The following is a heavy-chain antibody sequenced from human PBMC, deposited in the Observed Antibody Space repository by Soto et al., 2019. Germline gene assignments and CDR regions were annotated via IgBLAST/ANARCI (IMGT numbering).Heavy chain of an antibody. CDR2: IYHSGST. CDR1: GGSISSGGYS. Sequence: PSETLSLTCAVSGGSISSGGYSWSWIRQPPGKGLEWIGYIYHSGSTYYNPSLKSRVTISVDRSKNQFSLKLSSVTAADTAVYYCARATQMGYCSGGSCLVNWGQGTLVTVSS. J-gene: IGHJ4*02. D-gene: IGHD2-15*01. V-gene: IGHV4-30-2*01. CDR3: ARATQMGYCSGGSCLVN.